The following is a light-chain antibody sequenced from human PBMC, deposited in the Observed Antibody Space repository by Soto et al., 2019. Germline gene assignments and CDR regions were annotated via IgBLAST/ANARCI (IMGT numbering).Light chain of an antibody. CDR2: SNN. J-gene: IGLJ3*02. CDR3: AAWDDSLSGGV. CDR1: SSNIGSNY. Sequence: QSVLTQPPSASGTPGQRVTTSCSGSSSNIGSNYVYWYQQLPGTAPKLLIYSNNQRPSGVPDRFSGAKSGTSASLAISGRRSEYEAEYYCAAWDDSLSGGVFGGGTKVTVL. V-gene: IGLV1-47*02.